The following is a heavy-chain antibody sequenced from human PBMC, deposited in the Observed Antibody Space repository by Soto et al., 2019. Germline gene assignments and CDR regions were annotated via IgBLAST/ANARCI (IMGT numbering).Heavy chain of an antibody. CDR2: ISAYNGDT. V-gene: IGHV1-18*01. CDR3: ERVRQLVGYFSYYVDV. J-gene: IGHJ6*03. CDR1: GYTFTNYG. D-gene: IGHD6-6*01. Sequence: QVQLLQSGAEVKKPGASVKVSCKASGYTFTNYGITWVRQAPGQGLEWMGWISAYNGDTHYTQRLQGRVTMTTDTPTSTACMELRGRRSDDKAVYYCERVRQLVGYFSYYVDVWRKGITVTVSS.